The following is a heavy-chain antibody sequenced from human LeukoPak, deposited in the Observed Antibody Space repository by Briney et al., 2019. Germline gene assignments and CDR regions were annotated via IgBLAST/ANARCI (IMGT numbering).Heavy chain of an antibody. CDR3: ARDGRRIVVVPAVEPPVSYYYYYMDV. J-gene: IGHJ6*03. CDR1: GFSFRDRY. D-gene: IGHD2-2*01. V-gene: IGHV3-11*06. Sequence: TPGGSLRLSCAATGFSFRDRYMSWIRQSPGKGMKWVAYISPNSDNIHYADSVMGRFTISRDNAKNSLYLQMNSLRAEDTAVYYCARDGRRIVVVPAVEPPVSYYYYYMDVWGKGTTVTVSS. CDR2: ISPNSDNI.